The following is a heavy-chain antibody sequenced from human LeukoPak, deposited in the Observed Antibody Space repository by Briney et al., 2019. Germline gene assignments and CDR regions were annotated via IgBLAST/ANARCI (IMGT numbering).Heavy chain of an antibody. D-gene: IGHD4-17*01. J-gene: IGHJ4*02. CDR2: ISGSGGST. Sequence: PGGSLRLSCAASGFSFSTYAMSWVRQAPGKGLEWVSAISGSGGSTYYADSVKGRFTISRDNSKNTLYLQMNSLRVEDTALYYCAKGYGDFEYWGQGTLVTVSS. V-gene: IGHV3-23*01. CDR1: GFSFSTYA. CDR3: AKGYGDFEY.